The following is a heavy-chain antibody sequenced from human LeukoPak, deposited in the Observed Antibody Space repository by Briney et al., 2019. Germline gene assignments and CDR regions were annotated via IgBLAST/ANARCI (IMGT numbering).Heavy chain of an antibody. D-gene: IGHD3-22*01. CDR1: GFTFSSYS. V-gene: IGHV3-21*01. CDR3: ARDMIVVVMGDAFDI. CDR2: ISSSSSYI. Sequence: GGSLRLSCAASGFTFSSYSMNWVRQAPGKGLEWVSSISSSSSYIYYADSVKGRFTISRDNAKNSLYLQMNSLRAEDTAVYYCARDMIVVVMGDAFDIWGQGAMVAVSS. J-gene: IGHJ3*02.